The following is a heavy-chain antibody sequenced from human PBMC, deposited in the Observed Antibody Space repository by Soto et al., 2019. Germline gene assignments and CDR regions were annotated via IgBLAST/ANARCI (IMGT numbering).Heavy chain of an antibody. V-gene: IGHV3-33*04. CDR1: GFTFNKYG. Sequence: QVQLVESGGDVVQPGRSLRLSCAASGFTFNKYGMHWVRQAPGKGLEWLAVIVKDGSNQQYGDSAKGRFTISRDNSKNTVYLQMNSLRVEDTAGYYCVRDDGRTENGLDLWGQGTRVTVSS. D-gene: IGHD2-15*01. CDR2: IVKDGSNQ. J-gene: IGHJ3*01. CDR3: VRDDGRTENGLDL.